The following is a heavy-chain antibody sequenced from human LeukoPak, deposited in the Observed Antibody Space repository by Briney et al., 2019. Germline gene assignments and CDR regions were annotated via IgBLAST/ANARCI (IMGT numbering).Heavy chain of an antibody. D-gene: IGHD3-22*01. J-gene: IGHJ4*02. V-gene: IGHV3-30*02. Sequence: PGGSLRLSCVAAGFIFISCGLHWVRQAPGKGLEWVAFIRYDGTNKYYADSVKGRFTISRDSSKNTLYLQINSLRVEDTAVYYCAKYYHEGSGASPPDYWGQGTLVTVSS. CDR3: AKYYHEGSGASPPDY. CDR2: IRYDGTNK. CDR1: GFIFISCG.